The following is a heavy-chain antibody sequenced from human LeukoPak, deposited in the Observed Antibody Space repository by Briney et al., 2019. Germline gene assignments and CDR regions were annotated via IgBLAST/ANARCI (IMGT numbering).Heavy chain of an antibody. Sequence: SETLSLTCAVYGGSFSGYYWGWIRQPPGKGLEWIGEINHSGSTNYNPSLKSRVTISVDTSKNQFSLKLSSVTAADTAVYYCARFTLYYYGSGSLNAYYFDYWGQGTLVTVSS. V-gene: IGHV4-34*01. J-gene: IGHJ4*02. CDR3: ARFTLYYYGSGSLNAYYFDY. CDR1: GGSFSGYY. CDR2: INHSGST. D-gene: IGHD3-10*01.